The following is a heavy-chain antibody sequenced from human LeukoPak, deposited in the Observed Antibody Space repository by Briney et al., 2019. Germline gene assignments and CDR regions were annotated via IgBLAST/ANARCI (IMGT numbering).Heavy chain of an antibody. CDR2: IYYTGMT. CDR1: DGSISNYF. V-gene: IGHV4-59*08. Sequence: PSETLSLTCTVPDGSISNYFWSWIRQPPGKGLEWMGYIYYTGMTNSNPSLKSRVTISMDTSKNQFSLNLRSVTAADTAIYYCARHGRMVIMSKFSTGIDQWGQGTLVTVSS. J-gene: IGHJ4*02. CDR3: ARHGRMVIMSKFSTGIDQ. D-gene: IGHD2-8*01.